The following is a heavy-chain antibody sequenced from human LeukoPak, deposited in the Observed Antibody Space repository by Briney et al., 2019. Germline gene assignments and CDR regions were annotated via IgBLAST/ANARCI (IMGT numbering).Heavy chain of an antibody. Sequence: GGSLRLSCAASGFTFSSYGMHWVRQAPGKGLEWVAVISYDGSNKYYADSVKGRFTIYRENSNNTLYLQMNSLRAEDTAVYYCAKVFIVGATTDAFDIWGQGTMVTVSS. V-gene: IGHV3-30*18. D-gene: IGHD1-26*01. CDR1: GFTFSSYG. CDR2: ISYDGSNK. J-gene: IGHJ3*02. CDR3: AKVFIVGATTDAFDI.